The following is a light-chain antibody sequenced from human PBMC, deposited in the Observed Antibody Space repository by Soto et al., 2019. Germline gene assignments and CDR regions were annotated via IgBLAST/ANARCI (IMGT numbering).Light chain of an antibody. Sequence: QSVLTQSPSASASLGASVKLTCTLSSGHSSYAIAWHQQQPEKGPRYLMKLNSDGSHSKGDGIPDRFSGSSSGAERYLTISSLQSEDEADYYCQTWRTVVFGGGTKVTVL. J-gene: IGLJ2*01. V-gene: IGLV4-69*01. CDR3: QTWRTVV. CDR1: SGHSSYA. CDR2: LNSDGSH.